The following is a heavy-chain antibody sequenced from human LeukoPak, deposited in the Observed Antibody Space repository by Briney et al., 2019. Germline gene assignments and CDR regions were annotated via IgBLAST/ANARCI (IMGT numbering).Heavy chain of an antibody. CDR3: ARESLHRTYYYGSGSVHYYYYYMDV. V-gene: IGHV1-2*02. J-gene: IGHJ6*03. CDR1: GYTFTGYY. D-gene: IGHD3-10*01. Sequence: ASVKVSCKASGYTFTGYYMHWVRQAPGQGLEWMGWINPNSGGTNYAQKFQGRVTITADESTSTAYMELSSLRSEDTAVYYCARESLHRTYYYGSGSVHYYYYYMDVWGKGTTVTISS. CDR2: INPNSGGT.